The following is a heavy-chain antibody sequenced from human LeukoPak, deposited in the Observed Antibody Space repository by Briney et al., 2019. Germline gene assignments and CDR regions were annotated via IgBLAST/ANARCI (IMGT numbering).Heavy chain of an antibody. J-gene: IGHJ6*02. Sequence: PGGSLRLSCAASGFTFSSYAMSWVRQAPGKGLEWVSAISGSGGSTYYADSVKGRFTISRDNAKNSLYLQMNSLRAEDTAVYYCARDPYYDSSGYYPGYYYGMDVWGQGTTVTVSS. D-gene: IGHD3-22*01. V-gene: IGHV3-23*01. CDR1: GFTFSSYA. CDR3: ARDPYYDSSGYYPGYYYGMDV. CDR2: ISGSGGST.